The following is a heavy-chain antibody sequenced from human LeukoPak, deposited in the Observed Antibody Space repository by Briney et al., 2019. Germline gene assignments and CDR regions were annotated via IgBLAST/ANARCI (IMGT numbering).Heavy chain of an antibody. D-gene: IGHD5-18*01. CDR2: INGNGAST. CDR3: AKDQGYSYYYLDY. V-gene: IGHV3-23*01. Sequence: GGSLRLSCAASGFTFSAYAITWVRQAPGKGLEWVSGINGNGASTYYSDSVKGRFTISRDNSKNTLYLQMSSLRAEDTAIYYCAKDQGYSYYYLDYWGQGTLVTVSS. CDR1: GFTFSAYA. J-gene: IGHJ4*02.